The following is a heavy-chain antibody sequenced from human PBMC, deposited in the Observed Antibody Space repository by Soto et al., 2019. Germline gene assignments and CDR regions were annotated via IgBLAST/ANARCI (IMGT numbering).Heavy chain of an antibody. V-gene: IGHV1-18*01. J-gene: IGHJ4*02. CDR2: ITYNGDT. CDR1: GYTFTSYG. Sequence: GASVKVSCKASGYTFTSYGVSWVRQAPGQGLEWMGWITYNGDTNYPQKLQDRVTMTTDTSTSTAYMELRSLRSDDTAVYYCASVELTNHAVLDNWGQGTLVIVSS. D-gene: IGHD2-8*01. CDR3: ASVELTNHAVLDN.